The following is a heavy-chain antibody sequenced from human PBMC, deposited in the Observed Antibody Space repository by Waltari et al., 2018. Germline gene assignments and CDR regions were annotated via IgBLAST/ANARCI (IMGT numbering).Heavy chain of an antibody. J-gene: IGHJ2*01. CDR1: GFTFSSNW. CDR3: ARGKKDGWYLDL. V-gene: IGHV3-74*01. CDR2: INTGGSTT. Sequence: EVQLVESGGGLVRPGGSLRLSCAASGFTFSSNWMHWVRQAPGKGLVWVSRINTGGSTTNYAESVKGRFTISRDNAKNTVDLQINSLRAEDTAVYYCARGKKDGWYLDLWGRGSLVTVSS.